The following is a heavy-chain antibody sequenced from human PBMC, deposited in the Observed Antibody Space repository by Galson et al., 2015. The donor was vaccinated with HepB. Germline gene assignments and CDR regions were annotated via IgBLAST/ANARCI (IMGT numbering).Heavy chain of an antibody. J-gene: IGHJ2*01. Sequence: SVKVSCKASGYTFTSYAMHWVRQAPGQRLEWMGWINAGNGNTKYSQKFQGRVTIARDTSASTAYMELSSLRSEDTAVYYCAVSGSYPRYWYFDLWGRGTLVTVSS. D-gene: IGHD1-26*01. V-gene: IGHV1-3*01. CDR3: AVSGSYPRYWYFDL. CDR1: GYTFTSYA. CDR2: INAGNGNT.